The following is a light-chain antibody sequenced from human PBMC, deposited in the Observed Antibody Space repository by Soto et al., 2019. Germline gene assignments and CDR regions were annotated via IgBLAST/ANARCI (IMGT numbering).Light chain of an antibody. CDR1: SSNIGRNY. V-gene: IGLV1-47*01. CDR3: TAWDSSLSGPL. Sequence: QSVLTQPPSASGTPGQRVTISCSGSSSNIGRNYVYWYQQFPGTAPQLLIYRNYQRPSGGPDRFSASKSGPSASLAISGVRPEDEADHYCTAWDSSLSGPLFGGGTQLTVL. CDR2: RNY. J-gene: IGLJ2*01.